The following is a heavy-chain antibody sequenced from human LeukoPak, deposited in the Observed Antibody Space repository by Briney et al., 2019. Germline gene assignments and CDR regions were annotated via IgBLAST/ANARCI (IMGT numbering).Heavy chain of an antibody. J-gene: IGHJ4*02. CDR3: AKVGDSSSWNRDFDY. Sequence: GGSLRLSCAASGFTFSSYAMSWVRQAPGKGLEWVSAISGSGGSTYYADSVKGRFTISRDNSKKTLYLQMNSLRAEDTAVYYCAKVGDSSSWNRDFDYWGQGTLVTVSS. CDR1: GFTFSSYA. CDR2: ISGSGGST. D-gene: IGHD6-13*01. V-gene: IGHV3-23*01.